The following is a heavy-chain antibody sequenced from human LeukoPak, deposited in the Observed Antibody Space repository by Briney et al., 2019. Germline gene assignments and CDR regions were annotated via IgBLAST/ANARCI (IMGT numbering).Heavy chain of an antibody. CDR1: GGTFSSYA. J-gene: IGHJ5*02. CDR3: ASAPSTSWDLNWFDP. V-gene: IGHV1-69*04. CDR2: IIPILGIA. Sequence: SVKVSCKASGGTFSSYAISWVRQAPGQGLEWMGRIIPILGIANYAQKFQGRVTITADKSTSTAYMELSSLRSEDTAVYHCASAPSTSWDLNWFDPWGQGTLVTVSS. D-gene: IGHD2-2*01.